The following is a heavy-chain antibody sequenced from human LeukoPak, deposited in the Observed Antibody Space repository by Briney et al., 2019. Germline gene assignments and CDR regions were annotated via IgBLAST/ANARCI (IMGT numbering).Heavy chain of an antibody. Sequence: PSETLSLTCTVSGGSIGGSISSPNYYWGWIRQPPGTGLQWIGSINFSGSIYYNPSLKSRVTISGDTSKNQFSLNLNSVTAADTAVYYCARHRSSGSYYDPHDYWGQGTLVTVSS. D-gene: IGHD1-26*01. V-gene: IGHV4-39*01. CDR1: GGSIGGSISSPNYY. J-gene: IGHJ4*02. CDR3: ARHRSSGSYYDPHDY. CDR2: INFSGSI.